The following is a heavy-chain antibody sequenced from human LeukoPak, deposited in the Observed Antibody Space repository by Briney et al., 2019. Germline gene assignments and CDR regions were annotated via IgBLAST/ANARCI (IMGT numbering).Heavy chain of an antibody. CDR2: ISSSTSTI. CDR1: GFTFNKYA. J-gene: IGHJ4*02. V-gene: IGHV3-48*01. CDR3: ARDYYGDYYFDY. Sequence: GGSLRLSCAASGFTFNKYAMNWVRQAPGKRLEWVSSISSSTSTIHYADSVKGRFTIFRDNAKNSLYLQMNSLRAEDTAVYFCARDYYGDYYFDYWGQGTLVTVSS. D-gene: IGHD4-17*01.